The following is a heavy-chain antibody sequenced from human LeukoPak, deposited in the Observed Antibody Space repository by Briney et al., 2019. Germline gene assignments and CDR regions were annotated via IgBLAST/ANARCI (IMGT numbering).Heavy chain of an antibody. CDR2: IIPIFGIA. D-gene: IGHD3-22*01. CDR1: GGTFSSYA. V-gene: IGHV1-69*04. CDR3: AREMYYYDSSGYYSFDY. J-gene: IGHJ4*02. Sequence: SVKVSCKASGGTFSSYAISWVRQAPGQGLEWMGRIIPIFGIANYAQKFQGRVTITADKSTSTAYMELSSLRSEDTAVYYCAREMYYYDSSGYYSFDYWAREPWSPSPQ.